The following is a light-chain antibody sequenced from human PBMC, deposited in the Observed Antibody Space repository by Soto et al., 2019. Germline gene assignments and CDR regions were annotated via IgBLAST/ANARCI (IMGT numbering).Light chain of an antibody. CDR3: NSYTTSNTLV. CDR2: NVS. V-gene: IGLV2-14*03. J-gene: IGLJ2*01. Sequence: QSALTQPASVSGSPGQSITISCSGTSSDVGGYNYVSWYQHHPGKAPKLLIYNVSDRPSGVSNRFSGSTSGNTASLIIAGLQAEDEADYYCNSYTTSNTLVFGGGTKVTVL. CDR1: SSDVGGYNY.